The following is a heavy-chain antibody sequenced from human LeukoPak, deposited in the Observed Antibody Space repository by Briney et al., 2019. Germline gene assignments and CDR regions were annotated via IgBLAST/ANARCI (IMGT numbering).Heavy chain of an antibody. CDR3: AKDDAWIQFND. V-gene: IGHV3-53*01. J-gene: IGHJ4*02. CDR2: IYSGGST. CDR1: GFTVSTNY. D-gene: IGHD5-24*01. Sequence: GGSLRLSCAASGFTVSTNYMSWVRQAPGKGLEWVSVIYSGGSTYYTDSVKGRFTVSRDNSKNTLYLQINSLRDDDTAVYYCAKDDAWIQFNDWGQGTLVTVSS.